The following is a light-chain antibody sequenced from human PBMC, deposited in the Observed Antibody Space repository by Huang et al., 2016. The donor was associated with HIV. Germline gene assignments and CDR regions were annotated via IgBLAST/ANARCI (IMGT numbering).Light chain of an antibody. V-gene: IGKV3-20*01. CDR1: QSVSNNY. Sequence: EIVLTQSPGTLSLSPGERVTLSCRASQSVSNNYLAWWQQKPGQAPRLLIYGASSRATGIPDRFSGSGSGTDFTLTISRLEPEDFALYYCQQYDRSPITFGQGTRLEIK. CDR3: QQYDRSPIT. CDR2: GAS. J-gene: IGKJ5*01.